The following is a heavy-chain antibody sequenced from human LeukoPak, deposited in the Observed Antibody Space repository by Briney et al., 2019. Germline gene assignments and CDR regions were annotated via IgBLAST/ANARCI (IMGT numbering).Heavy chain of an antibody. CDR1: GFTFSDYY. CDR3: ARAGALPGPSSTWFLMDY. Sequence: SGGSLRLSCAASGFTFSDYYMSWIRQAPGKGLEWVSYISSIASAIYYADSVKGRFTFSRDNSKDTLYLQTNSLRAEDTAVYYCARAGALPGPSSTWFLMDYWGQGTLVTVSS. D-gene: IGHD6-13*01. J-gene: IGHJ4*02. CDR2: ISSIASAI. V-gene: IGHV3-11*04.